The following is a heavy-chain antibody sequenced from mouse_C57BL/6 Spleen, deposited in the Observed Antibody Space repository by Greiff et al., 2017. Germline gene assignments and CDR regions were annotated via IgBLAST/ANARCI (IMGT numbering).Heavy chain of an antibody. V-gene: IGHV1-64*01. Sequence: VQLQQPGAELVKPGASVKLSCKASGYTFTSYWMHWVKQRPGQGLEWIGMIHPNSGSTNYNEKFKSKATLTVDKSSSTAYMQLSSLTSEDSAVYYWARAGTTVEFDYWGQGTTLTVSS. CDR1: GYTFTSYW. D-gene: IGHD1-1*01. CDR2: IHPNSGST. CDR3: ARAGTTVEFDY. J-gene: IGHJ2*01.